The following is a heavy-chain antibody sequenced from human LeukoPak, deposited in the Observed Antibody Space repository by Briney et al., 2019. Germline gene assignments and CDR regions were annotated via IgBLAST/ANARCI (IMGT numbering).Heavy chain of an antibody. CDR2: INWNGGST. CDR1: GFTFDDYG. V-gene: IGHV3-20*04. CDR3: ARVSYYYYYYMDV. J-gene: IGHJ6*03. Sequence: GGSLRLSCAASGFTFDDYGMSWVRQAPGKGLEWVSGINWNGGSTGYSDSAKGRFTISRDNAKNSLYLQMNSLRAEDTALYYCARVSYYYYYYMDVWGKGTTVTVSS.